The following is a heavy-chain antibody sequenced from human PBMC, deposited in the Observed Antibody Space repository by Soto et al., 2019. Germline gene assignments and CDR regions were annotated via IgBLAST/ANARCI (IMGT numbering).Heavy chain of an antibody. CDR2: IWYDGSNK. V-gene: IGHV3-33*01. D-gene: IGHD3-3*01. CDR1: GFTFSSYG. CDR3: ARDLNYDFWSGYLHGMDV. J-gene: IGHJ6*02. Sequence: GGSLRLSCAASGFTFSSYGMHWVRQAPGKGLEWVAVIWYDGSNKYYADSVKGRFTISRDNSKNTLYLQMNSLRAEDTAVYYCARDLNYDFWSGYLHGMDVWGQGXTVTVSS.